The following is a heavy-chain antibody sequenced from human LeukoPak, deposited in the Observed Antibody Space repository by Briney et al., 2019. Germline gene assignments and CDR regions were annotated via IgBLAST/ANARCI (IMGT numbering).Heavy chain of an antibody. J-gene: IGHJ4*02. V-gene: IGHV3-21*01. CDR1: GFTFSSYN. Sequence: PGGSLRLSCAASGFTFSSYNLNWVRQAPGKGLEWVSSISSSSSYIYYADSVKGRFTISRDNAKKSLYLQMNSLRVEDTAVYYCAKASGYSSFRFDYWGQGTLVTVSS. CDR3: AKASGYSSFRFDY. CDR2: ISSSSSYI. D-gene: IGHD6-13*01.